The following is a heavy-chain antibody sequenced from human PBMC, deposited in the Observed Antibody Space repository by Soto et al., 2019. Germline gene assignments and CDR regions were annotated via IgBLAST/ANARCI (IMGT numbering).Heavy chain of an antibody. D-gene: IGHD1-26*01. CDR1: GYSISSSNW. V-gene: IGHV4-28*01. Sequence: QVQLQESGPGLVKPSDTLSLTCAVSGYSISSSNWWGWIRQPPGKGLEWIGYIYYSGTTYYNPSLKSRVTLSVDTSKNQVSLKLTSVTAVDTAVYYCARREIQGPIDYWGQGTLVTVSS. J-gene: IGHJ4*02. CDR2: IYYSGTT. CDR3: ARREIQGPIDY.